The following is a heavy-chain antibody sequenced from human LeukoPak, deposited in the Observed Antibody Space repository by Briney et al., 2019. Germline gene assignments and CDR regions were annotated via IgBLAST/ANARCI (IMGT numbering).Heavy chain of an antibody. J-gene: IGHJ4*02. D-gene: IGHD3-9*01. CDR1: GFTFSSYG. Sequence: GGSLRLSCAASGFTFSSYGMHWVRQAPGKGLEWVAVISYDRSNKYYADSVKGRFTISRDNSKNTLYLQMNSLRAEDTAVYYCAKDLYLTGYSFDYWGQGTLVTVSS. V-gene: IGHV3-30*18. CDR2: ISYDRSNK. CDR3: AKDLYLTGYSFDY.